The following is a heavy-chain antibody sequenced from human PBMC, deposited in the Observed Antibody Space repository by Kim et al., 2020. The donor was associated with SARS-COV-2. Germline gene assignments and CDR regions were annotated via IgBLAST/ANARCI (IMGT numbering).Heavy chain of an antibody. CDR3: ARSPELLWFGDRLGYFDL. Sequence: KSRVTISVDTSKNQFSLKLSSVTAADTAVYYCARSPELLWFGDRLGYFDLWGRGTLVTVSS. V-gene: IGHV4-59*01. J-gene: IGHJ2*01. D-gene: IGHD3-10*01.